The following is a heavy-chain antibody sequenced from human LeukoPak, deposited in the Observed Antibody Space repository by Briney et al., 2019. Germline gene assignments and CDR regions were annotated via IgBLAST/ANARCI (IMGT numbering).Heavy chain of an antibody. J-gene: IGHJ4*02. Sequence: ASVKVSCKASRYTFTNYGISWVRQAPGQGLEWMGWISGYNDNTKYAQKLQGRVTMTTDTSMSTAYMELRSLRSDDTAVYYCERNYYDNSGYYYFDYWGQGTLVTVSS. CDR2: ISGYNDNT. CDR1: RYTFTNYG. CDR3: ERNYYDNSGYYYFDY. V-gene: IGHV1-18*01. D-gene: IGHD3-22*01.